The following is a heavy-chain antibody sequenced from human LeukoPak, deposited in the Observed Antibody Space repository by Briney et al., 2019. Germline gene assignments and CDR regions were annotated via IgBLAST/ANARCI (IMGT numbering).Heavy chain of an antibody. J-gene: IGHJ4*02. V-gene: IGHV1-18*01. Sequence: ASVNVSCKASGYTFTSYGISWVRQAPGQGREWMGWISAYNGNTNYAQKLQGRVTMTTDTSTSTGYMELRSLRSDDTAVYYCARDRSVGADNFDYWGQGTLVTVSS. D-gene: IGHD1-26*01. CDR1: GYTFTSYG. CDR2: ISAYNGNT. CDR3: ARDRSVGADNFDY.